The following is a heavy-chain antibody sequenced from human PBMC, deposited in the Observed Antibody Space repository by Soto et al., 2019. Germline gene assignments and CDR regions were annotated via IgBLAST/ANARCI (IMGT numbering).Heavy chain of an antibody. CDR3: ARDRGYLHDSTGYVDH. V-gene: IGHV1-18*04. J-gene: IGHJ4*02. Sequence: QVHLEQSASEAKKPGASVKLSCKAAGYTFTTYGFSWLRQAPGQGLEWMGWISGHNGKTKYAQSFQGRITMTTDTSTRTAYVELRSLRSDDTAVYYCARDRGYLHDSTGYVDHWGQGALVIVSS. D-gene: IGHD3-22*01. CDR1: GYTFTTYG. CDR2: ISGHNGKT.